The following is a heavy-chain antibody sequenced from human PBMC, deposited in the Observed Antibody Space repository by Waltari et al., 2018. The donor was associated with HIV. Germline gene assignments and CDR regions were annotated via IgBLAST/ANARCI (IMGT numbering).Heavy chain of an antibody. J-gene: IGHJ1*01. D-gene: IGHD5-18*01. CDR1: GFTFGSYG. V-gene: IGHV3-33*01. CDR2: IWYHGDKE. CDR3: ARERGYTSPFDL. Sequence: QVQLVESGGGVVQPGRSLTLSCEASGFTFGSYGIHWVRQAPGKGLEWVAVIWYHGDKEDYAVSVKGRVNISRDNARNTVFLHMNSLRAEDTGFYFCARERGYTSPFDLWGQGTLVTVSS.